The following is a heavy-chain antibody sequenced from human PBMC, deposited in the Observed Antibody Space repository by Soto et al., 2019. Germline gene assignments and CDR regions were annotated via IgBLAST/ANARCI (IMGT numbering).Heavy chain of an antibody. J-gene: IGHJ6*02. CDR2: ISGSGGST. CDR3: ATRSGRITMVRGVITGPTYYYYGMDV. V-gene: IGHV3-23*01. Sequence: PGGSLRLSCAASGFTFSSYAMSWVRQAPGKGLEWVSAISGSGGSTHYADSVKGRFTISRDNSKNTLYLQMNSLRAEDTAVYYCATRSGRITMVRGVITGPTYYYYGMDVWGQGTTVTVSS. CDR1: GFTFSSYA. D-gene: IGHD3-10*01.